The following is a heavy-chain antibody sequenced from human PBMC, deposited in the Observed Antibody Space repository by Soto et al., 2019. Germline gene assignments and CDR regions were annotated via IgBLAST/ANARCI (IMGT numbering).Heavy chain of an antibody. CDR1: GGSFSGYY. D-gene: IGHD3-3*01. CDR3: ARGASGYDFWSGYYTDYYGMDV. J-gene: IGHJ6*02. Sequence: SETLSLTCAVYGGSFSGYYWSWIRQPPGKGLEWIGEINHSGSTNYNPSLKSRVTISVDTSKNQFSLKLSSVTAADTAVYYCARGASGYDFWSGYYTDYYGMDVWGQGTTVT. V-gene: IGHV4-34*01. CDR2: INHSGST.